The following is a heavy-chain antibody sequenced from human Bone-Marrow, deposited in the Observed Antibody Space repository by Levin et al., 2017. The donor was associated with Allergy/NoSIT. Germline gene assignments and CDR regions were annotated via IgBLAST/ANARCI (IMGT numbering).Heavy chain of an antibody. CDR2: IVGHGGTT. V-gene: IGHV3-64D*06. CDR1: GFTFNVFP. Sequence: GGSLRLSCSASGFTFNVFPLHWVRQAPGKGLEYVSTIVGHGGTTYYADSVRGRFTISRDNSKNTVYLQMSSVSTADTAVSYCVKAVVPSIYGSTGRYTRHSWGPGILVSVTS. J-gene: IGHJ4*02. D-gene: IGHD2-2*01. CDR3: VKAVVPSIYGSTGRYTRHS.